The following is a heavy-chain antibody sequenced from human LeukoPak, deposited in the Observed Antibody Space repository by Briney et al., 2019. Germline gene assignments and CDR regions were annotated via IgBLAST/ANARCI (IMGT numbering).Heavy chain of an antibody. CDR3: ARLRLVGATSHFDY. V-gene: IGHV4-39*01. Sequence: PSETLSLTFTVSGGSISSSSYYWGWIRQPPGKGLEWIGSIYYSGSTYYNPSLKSRVTISVDTSKNQFSLKLSSVTAADTAVYYCARLRLVGATSHFDYWGQGTLVTVSS. D-gene: IGHD1-26*01. CDR2: IYYSGST. CDR1: GGSISSSSYY. J-gene: IGHJ4*02.